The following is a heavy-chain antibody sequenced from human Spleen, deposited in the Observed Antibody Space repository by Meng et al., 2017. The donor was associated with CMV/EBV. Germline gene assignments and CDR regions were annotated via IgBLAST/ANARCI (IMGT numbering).Heavy chain of an antibody. CDR1: GFTFSGYG. J-gene: IGHJ5*02. D-gene: IGHD1-26*01. Sequence: GGSLRLSCAASGFTFSGYGINWVRQAPGKGLEWVSGINWNGASTGYADSVRGRFTISRDNAKNSLYLQMNSLRAEDTALYHCARDRRYSGSYYGGSGFDPWGQGTLVTVSS. V-gene: IGHV3-20*01. CDR2: INWNGAST. CDR3: ARDRRYSGSYYGGSGFDP.